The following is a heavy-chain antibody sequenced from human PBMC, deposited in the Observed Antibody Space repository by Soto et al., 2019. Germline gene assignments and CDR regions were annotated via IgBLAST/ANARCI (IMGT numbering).Heavy chain of an antibody. Sequence: SETLSLTCTVSGDSISTISYSWGWIRQPPGQGLEWIGLFYYSGSTHYNPSLKSRLTVSVDTSKNQFSLKVSSVTAADTAVYYCARLIVLVQGMDVWGQGTTVTV. CDR1: GDSISTISYS. D-gene: IGHD2-2*01. V-gene: IGHV4-39*01. CDR2: FYYSGST. J-gene: IGHJ6*02. CDR3: ARLIVLVQGMDV.